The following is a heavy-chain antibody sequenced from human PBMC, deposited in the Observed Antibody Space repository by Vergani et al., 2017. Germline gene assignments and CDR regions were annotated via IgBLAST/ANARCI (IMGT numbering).Heavy chain of an antibody. J-gene: IGHJ5*02. CDR1: GYSFTSYW. Sequence: EVQLVQSGAEVKKPGESLKISCKGSGYSFTSYWIGWVRQMPGKGLEWMGIIYPGDSDTRYSPSFQGQVSISADKSSSTAYLQWSRLKASDTAMYYCARSIVVVSGWFDPWGQGTLVTVSS. CDR2: IYPGDSDT. V-gene: IGHV5-51*03. D-gene: IGHD2-2*01. CDR3: ARSIVVVSGWFDP.